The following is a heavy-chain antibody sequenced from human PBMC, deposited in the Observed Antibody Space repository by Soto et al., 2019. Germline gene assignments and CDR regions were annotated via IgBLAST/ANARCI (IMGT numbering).Heavy chain of an antibody. CDR1: GFTFSSYG. D-gene: IGHD6-13*01. Sequence: TGGSLRLSCAASGFTFSSYGMHWVRQAPGKGLEWVAVISYDGSNKYYADSVKGRFTISRDNSKNTLYLQMNSLRAEDTAVYYCAKAGYSSSWTQFDYWGQGTLVTVSS. V-gene: IGHV3-30*18. J-gene: IGHJ4*02. CDR2: ISYDGSNK. CDR3: AKAGYSSSWTQFDY.